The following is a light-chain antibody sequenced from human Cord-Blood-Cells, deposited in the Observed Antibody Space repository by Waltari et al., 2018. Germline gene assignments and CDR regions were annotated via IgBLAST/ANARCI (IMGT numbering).Light chain of an antibody. CDR1: QSVLYSSNNKNY. Sequence: DIVMTKSPHSLAVSLGERSTINSKSSQSVLYSSNNKNYLAWYQQKPGQPPKLLIYWASTRESGVPDRFSGSGSGTDFTLTISSVQAQDVAVYYCQQYYSTPLTFGGGTKVEIK. CDR2: WAS. V-gene: IGKV4-1*01. J-gene: IGKJ4*01. CDR3: QQYYSTPLT.